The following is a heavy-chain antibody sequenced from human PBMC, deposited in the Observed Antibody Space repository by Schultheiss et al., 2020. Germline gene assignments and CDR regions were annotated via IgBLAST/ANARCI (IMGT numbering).Heavy chain of an antibody. Sequence: GGSLRLSCAASGFTFDDYGMSWVRQAPGKGLEWVANIKQDGSEKYYADSVKGRFTISRENAKNSQYLQMNSLRAEDTALYYCAKDGVGAFDIWGQGTMGTVSS. CDR2: IKQDGSEK. CDR3: AKDGVGAFDI. CDR1: GFTFDDYG. J-gene: IGHJ3*02. V-gene: IGHV3-7*03. D-gene: IGHD2-15*01.